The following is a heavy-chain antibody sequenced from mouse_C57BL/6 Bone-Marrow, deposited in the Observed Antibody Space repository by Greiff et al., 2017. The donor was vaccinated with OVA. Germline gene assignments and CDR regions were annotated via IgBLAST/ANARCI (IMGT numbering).Heavy chain of an antibody. J-gene: IGHJ4*01. CDR1: GYTFTSYW. Sequence: QVQLQQPGAELVRPGTSVKLSCKASGYTFTSYWMHWVKQRPGQGLEWIGVIAPSDSYTNYNQKFKGKATLTVDTSSSTAYMQLSSLTSEDSAVYYCARLLPYAMDYWGQGTSVTVSS. V-gene: IGHV1-59*01. CDR2: IAPSDSYT. CDR3: ARLLPYAMDY.